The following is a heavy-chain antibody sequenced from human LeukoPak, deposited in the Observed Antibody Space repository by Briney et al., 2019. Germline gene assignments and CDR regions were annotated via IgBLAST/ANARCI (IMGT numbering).Heavy chain of an antibody. Sequence: PGGSLRLSCAASGFTVSSNYMSWVRQAPGRGLEWVSSIEPSGFTIFYANSVKGRFTISRDNAKNSLYLQMNSLRPDDTALYFCASGIRERGFDYWGHGTLVTVSS. D-gene: IGHD1-1*01. V-gene: IGHV3-21*01. CDR1: GFTVSSNY. CDR3: ASGIRERGFDY. CDR2: IEPSGFTI. J-gene: IGHJ4*01.